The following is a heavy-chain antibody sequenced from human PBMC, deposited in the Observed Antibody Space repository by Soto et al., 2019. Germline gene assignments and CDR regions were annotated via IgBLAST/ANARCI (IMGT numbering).Heavy chain of an antibody. CDR3: ARDHKGGYYYYGMDV. CDR2: ISSSGSTI. J-gene: IGHJ6*02. Sequence: LRLSCAASGFTFSSYEMNWVRQAPGKGLEWVSYISSSGSTIYYADSVKGRFIISRDNAKNSLYLQMNSLRAEDTAVYYCARDHKGGYYYYGMDVWGQGTTVTVSS. V-gene: IGHV3-48*03. CDR1: GFTFSSYE.